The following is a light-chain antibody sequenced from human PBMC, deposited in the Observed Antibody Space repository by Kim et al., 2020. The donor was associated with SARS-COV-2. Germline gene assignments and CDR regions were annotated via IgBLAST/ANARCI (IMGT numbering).Light chain of an antibody. CDR2: GDS. CDR1: RSNIGACYD. CDR3: QSYDSSLSGSV. J-gene: IGLJ1*01. V-gene: IGLV1-40*01. Sequence: QGGTISCTGYRSNIGACYDVHWYQQLPGTAPKLLIYGDSNRPSGVPDRFSGSRSGTSASLAITRLQAEDEADYYCQSYDSSLSGSVFGTGTKVTVL.